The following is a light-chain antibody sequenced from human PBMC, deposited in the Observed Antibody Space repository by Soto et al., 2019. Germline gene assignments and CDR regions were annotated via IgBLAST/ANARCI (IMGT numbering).Light chain of an antibody. CDR2: DVS. CDR1: SSDVGAYNY. V-gene: IGLV2-14*01. CDR3: SSYTRGRSVV. Sequence: QSVLTQPASVSGSPGQSITISCTGTSSDVGAYNYVSWYQQHPGKAPKLMICDVSYRPSGVSNRFSGSKSGNTASLTISGLQAEDEADYYCSSYTRGRSVVFGGGTKVTVL. J-gene: IGLJ2*01.